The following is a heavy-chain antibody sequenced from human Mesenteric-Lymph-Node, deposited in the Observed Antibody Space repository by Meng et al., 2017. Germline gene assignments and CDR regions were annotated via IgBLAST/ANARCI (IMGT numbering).Heavy chain of an antibody. CDR2: IYWDDDK. J-gene: IGHJ4*02. D-gene: IGHD2-15*01. Sequence: QLTLKQSGPPLLKPTQTLTLTCPFSGFSGDTHGGAVGWIRRPPGKALEWLALIYWDDDKRYIPSLKTRLTITKDTSKNQVVLTMTNMDPVDTATYYCVHRRYTTRWSIYYFDYWGQGTLVTVSS. V-gene: IGHV2-5*02. CDR1: GFSGDTHGGA. CDR3: VHRRYTTRWSIYYFDY.